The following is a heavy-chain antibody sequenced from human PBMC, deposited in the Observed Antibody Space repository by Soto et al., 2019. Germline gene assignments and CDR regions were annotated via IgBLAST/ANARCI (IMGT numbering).Heavy chain of an antibody. CDR2: MKPDGGEI. CDR1: GFIFSNYW. D-gene: IGHD4-4*01. J-gene: IGHJ4*02. CDR3: GRDRGYSSFDY. V-gene: IGHV3-7*03. Sequence: EVQLVESGGGLVQPGWSLRLSCAASGFIFSNYWIIWVRQPPGKGLEWVANMKPDGGEINYVDSVKDRFTISRDNAKKSLYLKMNSLRAEDTAVYYCGRDRGYSSFDYWGQGTPVTVDS.